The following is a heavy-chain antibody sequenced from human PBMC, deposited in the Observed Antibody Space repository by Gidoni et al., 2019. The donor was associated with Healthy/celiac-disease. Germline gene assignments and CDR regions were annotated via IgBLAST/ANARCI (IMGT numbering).Heavy chain of an antibody. CDR2: INHSGST. D-gene: IGHD1-26*01. Sequence: QVPLQQWGAGLLKHSETLPLTCAVYGGSFSGYYWSWIRQPPGKGLGWIGEINHSGSTNYNPSLKSRVTISVDTSKNQFSLKLSSVTAADTAVYYCARGRVGATRFDYWGQGTLVTVSS. CDR1: GGSFSGYY. V-gene: IGHV4-34*01. J-gene: IGHJ4*02. CDR3: ARGRVGATRFDY.